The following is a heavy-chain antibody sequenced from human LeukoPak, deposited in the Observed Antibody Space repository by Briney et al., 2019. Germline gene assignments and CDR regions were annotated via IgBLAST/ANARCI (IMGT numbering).Heavy chain of an antibody. CDR3: TATIAS. CDR2: IKKKIEGGTA. V-gene: IGHV3-15*01. J-gene: IGHJ4*02. CDR1: GFTFSNAW. D-gene: IGHD6-13*01. Sequence: KSGGSLRLSCAASGFTFSNAWMNWVRQAPGKGLEWVGRIKKKIEGGTADYTAPVKGRFTITRDDSKNTLYLQMNSLKTEDTAVYYCTATIASWGQGSLVTVSS.